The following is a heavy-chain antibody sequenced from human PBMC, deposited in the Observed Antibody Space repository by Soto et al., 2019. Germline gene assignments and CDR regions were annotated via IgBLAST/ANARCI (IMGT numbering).Heavy chain of an antibody. D-gene: IGHD1-1*01. CDR2: LYYSGTN. V-gene: IGHV4-61*01. Sequence: QVQLQESGPALVRPSETLSLTCTVSGGSITTGYYYWSWLRQTPGKGLERIGYLYYSGTNNYNPYLKSRAAISIDTSKNQFSLQVNDVTAADTAVYYCAREDRAHDLPFDPWGQGILVTVSS. CDR1: GGSITTGYYY. J-gene: IGHJ5*02. CDR3: AREDRAHDLPFDP.